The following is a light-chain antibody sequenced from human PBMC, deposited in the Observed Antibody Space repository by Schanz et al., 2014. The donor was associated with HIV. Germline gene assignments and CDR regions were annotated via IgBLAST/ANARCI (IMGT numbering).Light chain of an antibody. CDR2: GAS. CDR3: QHYDISRGT. Sequence: ETVLTQSPGSLSLSPGERATLSCRASQSLGGSQLAWYQHKPGQAPRLLIYGASTRATDIPARFSGSGSGTEFTLTISRLEPEDFATYYCQHYDISRGTFGGGTRVEIK. J-gene: IGKJ4*01. V-gene: IGKV3-20*01. CDR1: QSLGGSQ.